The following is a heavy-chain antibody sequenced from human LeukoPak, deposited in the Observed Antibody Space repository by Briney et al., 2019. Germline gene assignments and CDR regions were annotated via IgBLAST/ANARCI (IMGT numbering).Heavy chain of an antibody. V-gene: IGHV1-18*01. J-gene: IGHJ6*03. Sequence: GASVKVSCKASGYIFARSGLSWVRQAPGQGLEWMGWISVYNGNTDYAQKFQGRVTMTTDTSTSTAYMELRSLRSDDTAVYYCARRAAMAPGYYYYYMDVWGKGTTVTISS. CDR1: GYIFARSG. D-gene: IGHD5-18*01. CDR2: ISVYNGNT. CDR3: ARRAAMAPGYYYYYMDV.